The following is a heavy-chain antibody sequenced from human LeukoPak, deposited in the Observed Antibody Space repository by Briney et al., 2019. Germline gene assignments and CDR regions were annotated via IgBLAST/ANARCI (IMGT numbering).Heavy chain of an antibody. J-gene: IGHJ4*02. V-gene: IGHV1-58*01. CDR2: IVVGSGNT. D-gene: IGHD6-19*01. CDR3: ARHLPIAVAEYYFDY. Sequence: SVKVSCKASGFTFTSSAVQWVRQARGQRLEWIGWIVVGSGNTNYAQKFQERVTITRDMSTSTAYMELSSLRSEDTAVYYCARHLPIAVAEYYFDYWGQGTLVTVSS. CDR1: GFTFTSSA.